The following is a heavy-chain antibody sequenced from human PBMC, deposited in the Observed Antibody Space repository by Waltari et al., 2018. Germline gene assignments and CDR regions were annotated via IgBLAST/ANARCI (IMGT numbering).Heavy chain of an antibody. CDR3: VRRHWEAGYYRDQ. CDR2: RYHGGDT. CDR1: AIPVNRVCF. Sequence: QVQLQESGPGLVNPSETLSLTFAVSAIPVNRVCFWGWIRQDPGVGREWMGSRYHGGDTYYNPSCESRVTISRDTSKNQFSLKVRSVTAADTALYYCVRRHWEAGYYRDQWGPGTLVTVSS. D-gene: IGHD3-9*01. J-gene: IGHJ4*02. V-gene: IGHV4-38-2*01.